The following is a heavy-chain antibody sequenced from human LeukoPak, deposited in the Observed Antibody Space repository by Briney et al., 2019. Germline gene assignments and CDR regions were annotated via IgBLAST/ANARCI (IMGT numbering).Heavy chain of an antibody. J-gene: IGHJ3*02. D-gene: IGHD3-9*01. V-gene: IGHV3-11*06. CDR1: GFTFSDYY. CDR2: IISSSSYT. CDR3: ARDSADILTGADAFDI. Sequence: GGSLRLSCAASGFTFSDYYMSWIRRAPGKGLVWVSYIISSSSYTNYSDSVKGRFTISRDNAKNSLYLQMNSLRAEDTAVYYCARDSADILTGADAFDIWGQGTMVTVAS.